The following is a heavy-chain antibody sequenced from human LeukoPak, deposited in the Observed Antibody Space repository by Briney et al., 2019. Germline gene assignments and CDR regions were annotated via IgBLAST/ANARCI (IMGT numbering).Heavy chain of an antibody. CDR1: GFTFSSYG. CDR3: AKTSRGVGATKGDDAFDI. V-gene: IGHV3-23*01. J-gene: IGHJ3*02. D-gene: IGHD1-26*01. CDR2: ISGSGGSI. Sequence: GGSLRLSCAASGFTFSSYGIHWVRQAPGKGLEWVSSISGSGGSIYYADSVKGRFTISRDISKYTLYLQMNSLRVEDTAVYYCAKTSRGVGATKGDDAFDIWGQGTMVTVSS.